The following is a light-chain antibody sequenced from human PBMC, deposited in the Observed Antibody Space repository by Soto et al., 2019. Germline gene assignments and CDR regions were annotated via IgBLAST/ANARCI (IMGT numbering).Light chain of an antibody. J-gene: IGKJ1*01. CDR2: AAS. CDR3: QQSYSSPPT. CDR1: QSISNH. Sequence: DIQMTQSPSSLSASVEDRVIITCRASQSISNHLNWYQQKPGKATKLLIFAASSLQSGVPSRVSGSRSGPDFTLTISSLQPEDFATYYCQQSYSSPPTFGQGTKVDIK. V-gene: IGKV1-39*01.